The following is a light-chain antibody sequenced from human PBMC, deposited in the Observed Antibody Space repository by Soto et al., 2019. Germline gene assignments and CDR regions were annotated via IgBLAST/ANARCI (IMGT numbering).Light chain of an antibody. CDR2: AAS. V-gene: IGKV3-20*01. J-gene: IGKJ5*01. CDR1: QSISSSY. CDR3: QQYDTSPIT. Sequence: EIVLTQSPGTLSLSPGERATLSCRASQSISSSYLAWYQQRPGQAPRLLIYAASSRATGIPDRFSGRGSGTDFTLTISRLEPEDVALYYCQQYDTSPITFGQGTRLQIK.